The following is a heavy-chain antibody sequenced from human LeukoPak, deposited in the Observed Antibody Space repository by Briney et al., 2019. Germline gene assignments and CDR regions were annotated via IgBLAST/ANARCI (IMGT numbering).Heavy chain of an antibody. J-gene: IGHJ6*03. CDR1: GFTFSNYG. CDR3: AKDGSGSYYNPGLGYYYYYYMDV. V-gene: IGHV3-30*02. Sequence: GGSLRLSCAASGFTFSNYGIHWVRQAPGKGLEWVAFIRYDGSNKYCADSVKGRFTISRDNSKNTLYLQMNSLRAEDTAVYYCAKDGSGSYYNPGLGYYYYYYMDVWGKGTTVTISS. D-gene: IGHD3-10*01. CDR2: IRYDGSNK.